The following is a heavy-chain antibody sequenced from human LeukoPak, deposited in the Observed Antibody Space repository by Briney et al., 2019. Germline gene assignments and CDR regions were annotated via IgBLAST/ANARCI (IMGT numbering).Heavy chain of an antibody. Sequence: SQTPSLTCAVSGGSISSGGYSWSWIRQPPGKGLEWIGYIYYSGSTYYNPSLKSRVTISVDTSKNQFSLKLSSVTAADTAVYYCTRGSIAYYYMDVWGKGTTVTISS. CDR1: GGSISSGGYS. CDR3: TRGSIAYYYMDV. V-gene: IGHV4-30-4*07. CDR2: IYYSGST. J-gene: IGHJ6*03. D-gene: IGHD3-22*01.